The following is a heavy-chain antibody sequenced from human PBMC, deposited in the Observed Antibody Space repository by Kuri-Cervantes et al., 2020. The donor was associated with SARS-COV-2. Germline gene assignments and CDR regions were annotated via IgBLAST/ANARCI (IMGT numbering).Heavy chain of an antibody. V-gene: IGHV1-8*03. CDR2: MNPNSGNT. CDR3: AEGAYDYVWGSYRHPPPLLF. D-gene: IGHD3-16*02. Sequence: ASVKVSCKASGYTFTSYDINWVRQATGQGLEWMGWMNPNSGNTGYAQKFQGRVTITADESTSTAYMELSSLRSEDTAVYYCAEGAYDYVWGSYRHPPPLLFWGQGTLVTVSS. CDR1: GYTFTSYD. J-gene: IGHJ4*02.